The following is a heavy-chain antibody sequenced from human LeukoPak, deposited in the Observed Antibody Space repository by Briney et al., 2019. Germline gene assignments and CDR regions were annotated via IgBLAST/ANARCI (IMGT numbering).Heavy chain of an antibody. CDR2: IYYSGST. CDR3: ARGRSRRDGYNYYFDY. J-gene: IGHJ4*02. CDR1: GGSISSYY. D-gene: IGHD5-24*01. Sequence: PSETLSLTCTVSGGSISSYYWSWIRQPPRKGLEWIGYIYYSGSTNYNPSLKSRVTISVDTSKNQFSLKLSSVTAADTAVYYCARGRSRRDGYNYYFDYWGQGTLVTVSS. V-gene: IGHV4-59*01.